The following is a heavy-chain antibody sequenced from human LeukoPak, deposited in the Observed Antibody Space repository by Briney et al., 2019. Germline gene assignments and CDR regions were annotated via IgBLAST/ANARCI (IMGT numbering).Heavy chain of an antibody. CDR2: IYHSGST. D-gene: IGHD1-26*01. J-gene: IGHJ5*02. CDR3: VKDNGRWFDP. Sequence: SETLSLTCTVSGYSISSGYYWGWIRQPPGKGLEWIGSIYHSGSTYYNPSLKSRVTISIDPSKNQFSLKLSSVTAADTAIYYCVKDNGRWFDPWGQGTLVIVSS. V-gene: IGHV4-38-2*02. CDR1: GYSISSGYY.